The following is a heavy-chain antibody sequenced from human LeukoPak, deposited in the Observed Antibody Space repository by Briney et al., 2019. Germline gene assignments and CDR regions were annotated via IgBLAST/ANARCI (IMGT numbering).Heavy chain of an antibody. CDR2: IYHSGTT. V-gene: IGHV4-38-2*01. D-gene: IGHD6-13*01. J-gene: IGHJ6*03. Sequence: PSETLSLTFAVSGYSINSGYYWGWIRQPPGKGLEWIGSIYHSGTTYYNPSLKSRVTISVDTSKNQFSLKLSSVTAADTAVYYCARPRHSSSWYYYMDVWGKGTTVTVSS. CDR3: ARPRHSSSWYYYMDV. CDR1: GYSINSGYY.